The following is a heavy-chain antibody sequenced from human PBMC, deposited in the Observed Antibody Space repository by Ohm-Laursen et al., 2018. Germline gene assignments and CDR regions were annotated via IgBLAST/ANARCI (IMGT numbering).Heavy chain of an antibody. Sequence: LSLTCAASGFTFDDYAMHWVRQAPGKGLEWVSGISWNSGSIGYADSVKGRFTISRDNAKNSLYLQMNSLRAEDTALYYCAKARYDFWSGYQVRTFDYWGQGTLVTVSS. V-gene: IGHV3-9*01. J-gene: IGHJ4*02. CDR3: AKARYDFWSGYQVRTFDY. CDR1: GFTFDDYA. D-gene: IGHD3-3*01. CDR2: ISWNSGSI.